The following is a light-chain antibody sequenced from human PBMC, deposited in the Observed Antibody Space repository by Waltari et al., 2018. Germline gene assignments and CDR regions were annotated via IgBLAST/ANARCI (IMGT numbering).Light chain of an antibody. CDR1: DLGHKY. CDR2: QDS. J-gene: IGLJ2*01. Sequence: SYDLIQPPSVSVSPGQTATITCSGDDLGHKYFDWYQQKSGQYPILVIYQDSNRPSGIPGRFSGSNSDNTATLTIRGTQALDEGDFYCQTWDTNTGVFGGGTKLTVL. CDR3: QTWDTNTGV. V-gene: IGLV3-1*01.